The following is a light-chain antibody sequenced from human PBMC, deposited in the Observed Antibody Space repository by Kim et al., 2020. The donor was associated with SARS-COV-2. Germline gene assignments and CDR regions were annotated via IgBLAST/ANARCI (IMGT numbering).Light chain of an antibody. V-gene: IGLV3-1*01. CDR2: QDT. Sequence: VAPGQTATITCSGDDVGDKYVSWCQQKPGQAPVLVLYQDTRRPSGIPERFSGSNSGNTATLTISGTQAVDEGDYYCQAGDSNTGVVFGGGTQLTVL. CDR1: DVGDKY. J-gene: IGLJ2*01. CDR3: QAGDSNTGVV.